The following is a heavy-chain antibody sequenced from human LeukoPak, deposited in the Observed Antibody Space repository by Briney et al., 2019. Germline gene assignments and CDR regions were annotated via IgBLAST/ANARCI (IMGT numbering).Heavy chain of an antibody. CDR2: IRYDGSDK. J-gene: IGHJ6*03. V-gene: IGHV3-30*02. Sequence: GGSLRLSCAASGFTFSSYSMNWVRQAPGKGLEWVAFIRYDGSDKHYADSVKGRFTISRDNSKNTLYLQMNSLRAEDTAVYYCARDGDTVLTRGYYYYMDVWGKGTTVTVSS. D-gene: IGHD4-23*01. CDR3: ARDGDTVLTRGYYYYMDV. CDR1: GFTFSSYS.